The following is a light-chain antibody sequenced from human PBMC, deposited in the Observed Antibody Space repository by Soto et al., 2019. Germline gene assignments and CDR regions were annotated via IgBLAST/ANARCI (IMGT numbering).Light chain of an antibody. Sequence: DIQLTQSPSTLSVSLGDRATLTCRASQSISSWLAWYQQKPGQAPKLLIYKASTLKSGVPSRFSGSGSGTEFTLTISSLQSDDFATYYCQHYNSYSAAFGQGTKVDIK. V-gene: IGKV1-5*03. CDR2: KAS. J-gene: IGKJ1*01. CDR1: QSISSW. CDR3: QHYNSYSAA.